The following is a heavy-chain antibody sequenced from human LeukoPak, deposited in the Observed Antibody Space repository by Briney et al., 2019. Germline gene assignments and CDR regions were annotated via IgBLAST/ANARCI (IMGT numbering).Heavy chain of an antibody. CDR2: IYWDDDK. D-gene: IGHD3-16*01. V-gene: IGHV2-5*02. J-gene: IGHJ4*02. CDR3: AHIGLWDDYFDY. Sequence: SGPTLVKPTQTLTLTFTFSGFSLSTSGVGVGWIRQPPGKALEWLALIYWDDDKRYSPSLKSRLTITKDTSKNQVVLTVTNMDPVDTATYYCAHIGLWDDYFDYWGQGTLVTVSS. CDR1: GFSLSTSGVG.